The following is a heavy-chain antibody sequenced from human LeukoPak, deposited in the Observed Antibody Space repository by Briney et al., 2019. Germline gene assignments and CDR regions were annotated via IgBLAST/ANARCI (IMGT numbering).Heavy chain of an antibody. V-gene: IGHV3-23*01. Sequence: PGGSLRLSCAASGFTFSSYAMSWVRQAPGKGLEWVSAISGSGGSTYYADSVEGRFTISRDNSKNTLSLQMNSLRAEDTAVYYCAKDLVRWFGELLPKGNWFDPWGQGTLVTVSS. CDR3: AKDLVRWFGELLPKGNWFDP. CDR1: GFTFSSYA. D-gene: IGHD3-10*01. J-gene: IGHJ5*02. CDR2: ISGSGGST.